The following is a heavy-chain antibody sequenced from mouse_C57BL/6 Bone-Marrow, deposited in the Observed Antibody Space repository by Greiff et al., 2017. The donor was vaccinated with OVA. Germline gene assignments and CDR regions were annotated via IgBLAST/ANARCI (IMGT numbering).Heavy chain of an antibody. CDR3: ARILTGYAMDY. D-gene: IGHD4-1*01. J-gene: IGHJ4*01. CDR1: GYTFTSYW. V-gene: IGHV1-64*01. CDR2: IHPNSGST. Sequence: VQLQQPGAELVKPGASVKLSCKASGYTFTSYWMHWVKQRPGQGLEWIGMIHPNSGSTNYNEKFKSKATLTVEKSSSTAYMQLSSLTSEDSAVYYCARILTGYAMDYWGQGTSVTVSS.